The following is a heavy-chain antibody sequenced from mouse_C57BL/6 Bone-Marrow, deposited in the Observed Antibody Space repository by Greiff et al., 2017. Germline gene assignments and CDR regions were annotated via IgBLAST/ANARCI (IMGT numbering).Heavy chain of an antibody. V-gene: IGHV1-50*01. Sequence: QVQLQQPGAELVKPGASVKLSCKASGYTFTSYWMQWVKQRPGQGLEWIGEIDPSDSYTNYNQKFKGKATLTVDTSSSTAYMQLSSLTSEDSAVYYCAPNWDLDYGGQGTTLTVSS. CDR3: APNWDLDY. D-gene: IGHD4-1*01. CDR2: IDPSDSYT. J-gene: IGHJ2*01. CDR1: GYTFTSYW.